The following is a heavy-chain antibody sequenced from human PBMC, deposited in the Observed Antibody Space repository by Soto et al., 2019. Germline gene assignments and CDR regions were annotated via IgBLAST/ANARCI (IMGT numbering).Heavy chain of an antibody. D-gene: IGHD2-2*01. CDR1: GFTFNSYA. CDR3: ARSNPKTYAGDY. CDR2: ISYDGSNK. Sequence: PGGSLRLSCAASGFTFNSYAMHWVRQAPGKGLEWVAVISYDGSNKYYADSVKGRFTISRDNSKNTLYLQMNSLRAEDTAVYYCARSNPKTYAGDYWGQGTLVTVSS. V-gene: IGHV3-30-3*01. J-gene: IGHJ4*02.